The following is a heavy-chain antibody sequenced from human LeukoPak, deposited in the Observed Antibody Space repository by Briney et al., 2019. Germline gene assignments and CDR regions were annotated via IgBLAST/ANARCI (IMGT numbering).Heavy chain of an antibody. D-gene: IGHD6-19*01. Sequence: GGSLRLSCAASGFTFSSYAMSWVRQAPGKGLEWVSAISGSGGSTYYADSVKGRFTISRDNSKNTLYLQMNSLRAEDTAVHYCAKAVYSSGWYDYWGQGTLVTVSS. J-gene: IGHJ4*02. CDR2: ISGSGGST. CDR3: AKAVYSSGWYDY. CDR1: GFTFSSYA. V-gene: IGHV3-23*01.